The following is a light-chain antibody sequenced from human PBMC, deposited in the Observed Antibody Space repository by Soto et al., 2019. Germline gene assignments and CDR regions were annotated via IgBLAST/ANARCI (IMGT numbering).Light chain of an antibody. CDR2: DAS. CDR3: QQRSNWPRT. V-gene: IGKV3-11*01. Sequence: VLTQSPGTLSLSPGERATLSCRASQSVSSYLAWYQQKPGQAPRLLIYDASNRATGIPARFSGSGSRTDFTLTISSLEPEDFAVYYCQQRSNWPRTFGQGTKV. J-gene: IGKJ1*01. CDR1: QSVSSY.